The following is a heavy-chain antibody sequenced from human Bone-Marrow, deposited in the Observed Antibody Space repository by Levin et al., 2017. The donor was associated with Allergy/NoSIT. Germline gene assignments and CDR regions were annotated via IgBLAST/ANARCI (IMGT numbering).Heavy chain of an antibody. V-gene: IGHV4-31*03. Sequence: SETLSLTCTVSGGSISSGGYYWSWIRQHPGKGLEWIGYIYYSGSTYYNPSLKSRVTISVDTSKNQFSLKLSSVTAADTAVYYCAREGLYSYAFDIWGQGTMVTVSS. CDR3: AREGLYSYAFDI. CDR2: IYYSGST. J-gene: IGHJ3*02. D-gene: IGHD6-13*01. CDR1: GGSISSGGYY.